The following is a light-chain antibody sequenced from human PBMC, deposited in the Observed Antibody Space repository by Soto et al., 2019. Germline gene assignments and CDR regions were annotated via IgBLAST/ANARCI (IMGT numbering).Light chain of an antibody. CDR1: SSDVGSYNY. V-gene: IGLV2-14*01. CDR3: SSYTSSSTL. CDR2: EVS. Sequence: LAQPASVSGSPGQSITISCTGTSSDVGSYNYVSWYQQHPGKAPKLMIYEVSDRPSGISSRFSGSKSGNTASLTISGLQTEDEADYYCSSYTSSSTLFGTGTKVTVL. J-gene: IGLJ1*01.